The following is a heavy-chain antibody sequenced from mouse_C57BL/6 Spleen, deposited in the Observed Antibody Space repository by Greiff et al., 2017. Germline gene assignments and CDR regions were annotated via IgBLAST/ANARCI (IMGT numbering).Heavy chain of an antibody. J-gene: IGHJ2*01. CDR3: ARTGLLRLYFDY. CDR1: GFTFSDYG. V-gene: IGHV5-17*01. Sequence: EVKLVESGGGLVKPGGSLKLSCAASGFTFSDYGMHWVRQAPEKGLEWVAYISSGSSTIYYADTVKGRFTISRDNAKNTLFLPMTSLSSEDTAIYYFARTGLLRLYFDYWGQGTTLTVSS. D-gene: IGHD3-2*02. CDR2: ISSGSSTI.